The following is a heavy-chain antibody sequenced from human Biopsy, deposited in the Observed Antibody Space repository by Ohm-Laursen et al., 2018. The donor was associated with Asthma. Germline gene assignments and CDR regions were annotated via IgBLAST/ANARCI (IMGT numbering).Heavy chain of an antibody. CDR3: ARVLDSSSWGPFYFFTLDV. D-gene: IGHD6-13*01. Sequence: SLRLSCAASGFSFSDYFMTRMRQPPGKGLEWVGSISSSGSTKYPSESILGRCTMSRDNAQRSMTLEVHSLRAEDTAIYFCARVLDSSSWGPFYFFTLDVWGQGTPVAVSS. CDR1: GFSFSDYF. J-gene: IGHJ6*02. V-gene: IGHV3-11*01. CDR2: ISSSGSTK.